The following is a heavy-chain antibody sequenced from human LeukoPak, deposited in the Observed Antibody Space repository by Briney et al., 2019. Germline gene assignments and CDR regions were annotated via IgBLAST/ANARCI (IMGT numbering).Heavy chain of an antibody. CDR3: ARDRYYYDSSGYFY. J-gene: IGHJ4*02. V-gene: IGHV3-21*01. Sequence: GGSLRLSCAASGFTFSSYGMSWVRQAPGKGLEWVSSISSSSSYIYYADSVKGRFTISRDNAKNSLYLQMNSLRAEDTAVYYCARDRYYYDSSGYFYWGQGTLVTVSS. CDR2: ISSSSSYI. D-gene: IGHD3-22*01. CDR1: GFTFSSYG.